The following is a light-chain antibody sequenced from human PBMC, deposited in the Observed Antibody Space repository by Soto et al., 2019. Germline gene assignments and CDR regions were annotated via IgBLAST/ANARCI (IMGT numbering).Light chain of an antibody. Sequence: EIVLTQSPATLSLSPGERATLSCRASQRVSSYLAWYQQKPGQAPRLLIYDASSRATGIPDRFSGSGSGTDFTLTISRLEPEDFAVYYCQQYGSSPLGGGTKVDIK. CDR1: QRVSSY. CDR3: QQYGSSP. V-gene: IGKV3-20*01. J-gene: IGKJ4*01. CDR2: DAS.